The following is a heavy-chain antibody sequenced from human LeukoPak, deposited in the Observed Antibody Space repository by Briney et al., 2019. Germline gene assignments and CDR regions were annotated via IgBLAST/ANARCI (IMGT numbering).Heavy chain of an antibody. CDR1: GGSISNSSYY. V-gene: IGHV4-39*01. CDR3: ARHRYRIAVAGAFDY. Sequence: PSETLSLTCTVSGGSISNSSYYWGWIRQPPGKGLEWIGSIYYSGSTYYNPSLKSRVTISVDTSKNQFSLKLSSVTAADTAVYYCARHRYRIAVAGAFDYWGQGTLVTVSS. D-gene: IGHD6-19*01. J-gene: IGHJ4*02. CDR2: IYYSGST.